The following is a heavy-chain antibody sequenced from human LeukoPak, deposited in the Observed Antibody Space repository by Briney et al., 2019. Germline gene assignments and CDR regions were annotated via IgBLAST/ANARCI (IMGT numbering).Heavy chain of an antibody. V-gene: IGHV3-33*06. CDR3: AKDREVLEWLAYYFDY. D-gene: IGHD3-3*01. J-gene: IGHJ4*02. CDR2: IWYDGNNK. Sequence: PGRSLRLSCAASGFTFSSYGMHWVRQAPGKGLEWVAVIWYDGNNKYYADSVKGRFTISRDNSKNTLYLQMNSLRAEDTAVYYCAKDREVLEWLAYYFDYCGQGTLVIVSS. CDR1: GFTFSSYG.